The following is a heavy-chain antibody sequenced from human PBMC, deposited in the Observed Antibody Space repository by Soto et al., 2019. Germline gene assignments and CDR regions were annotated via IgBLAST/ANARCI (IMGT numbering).Heavy chain of an antibody. D-gene: IGHD6-19*01. CDR3: ARGSGQWLVQGAFDI. V-gene: IGHV1-18*04. Sequence: SVKVSCQASGSTFTSYGISWVRQAPGQGLEWMGWISAYNGNTNYAQKLQGRVTMTTDTSTSTAYMELRSLRSDDTAVYYCARGSGQWLVQGAFDIWGQGTMVTVSS. J-gene: IGHJ3*02. CDR2: ISAYNGNT. CDR1: GSTFTSYG.